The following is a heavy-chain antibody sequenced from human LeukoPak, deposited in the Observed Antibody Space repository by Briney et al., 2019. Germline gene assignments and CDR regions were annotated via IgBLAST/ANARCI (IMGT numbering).Heavy chain of an antibody. Sequence: GGSLRLSCAASGLTFSSYWMHWVRQGPGKGLAWVSRINSDGSTTSYADSVKGRFTISRDNAKNTLSLQMNSLRAEDTAVYYCAELGITMSGGVWGKGTTVTISS. CDR2: INSDGSTT. V-gene: IGHV3-74*01. J-gene: IGHJ6*04. CDR1: GLTFSSYW. D-gene: IGHD3-10*02. CDR3: AELGITMSGGV.